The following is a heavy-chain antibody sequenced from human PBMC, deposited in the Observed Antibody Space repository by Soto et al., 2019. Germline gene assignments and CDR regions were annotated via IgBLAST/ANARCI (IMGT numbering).Heavy chain of an antibody. CDR2: MNPNSGNT. V-gene: IGHV1-8*01. CDR3: ARKGVITYYYYYYMDV. CDR1: GYTFTSYD. D-gene: IGHD3-22*01. J-gene: IGHJ6*03. Sequence: GASVKVSCKASGYTFTSYDINWVRQATGQGLEWMGWMNPNSGNTGYAQKFQGRVTMTRNTSISTAYMELSSLRSEDTAVYYCARKGVITYYYYYYMDVWGKGTTVTVS.